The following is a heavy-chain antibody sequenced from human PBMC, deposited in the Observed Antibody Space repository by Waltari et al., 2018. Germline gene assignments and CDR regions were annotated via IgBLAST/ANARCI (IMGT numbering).Heavy chain of an antibody. Sequence: EVQLLESGGGLVQPGGSLRLSCAAAGFTFSSYAMSWVRQAPGRGLEWVSAISGRGGSTYYADSVKGRFTISRDNSKNTLYLQMNSLRAEDTAVYYCARDRENCSGGSCYPAGWFDPWGQGTLVTVSS. J-gene: IGHJ5*02. D-gene: IGHD2-15*01. CDR3: ARDRENCSGGSCYPAGWFDP. CDR2: ISGRGGST. V-gene: IGHV3-23*01. CDR1: GFTFSSYA.